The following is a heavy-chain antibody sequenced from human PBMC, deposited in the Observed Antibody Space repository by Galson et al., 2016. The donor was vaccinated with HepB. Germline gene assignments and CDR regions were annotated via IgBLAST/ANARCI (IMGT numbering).Heavy chain of an antibody. Sequence: SLRLSCAASGFTFRDYGMTWVRQAPGKGLEVVSSISRSGDSTDYEDSGKGRFTISRDNHKNKLSLQMNSLTADDTAIYYCVQGSTAPAVWGKGTTVTVSS. D-gene: IGHD2-2*01. J-gene: IGHJ6*04. CDR1: GFTFRDYG. V-gene: IGHV3-23*01. CDR2: ISRSGDST. CDR3: VQGSTAPAV.